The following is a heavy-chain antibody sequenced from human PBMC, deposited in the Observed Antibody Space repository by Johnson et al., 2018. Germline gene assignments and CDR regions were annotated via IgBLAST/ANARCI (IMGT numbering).Heavy chain of an antibody. V-gene: IGHV5-51*01. Sequence: EVQLVETGAEVKKPGESLKISCKGSGYSFTSYWIDWVRQTPGKGLEWMGIIYPGDSDTRYSPSFQGQVTISADKSISTAYLQWSSLKASDTAMYYCARRGSSWSKGYYYYGMEVWGQGTTVTVSS. J-gene: IGHJ6*02. D-gene: IGHD6-13*01. CDR2: IYPGDSDT. CDR1: GYSFTSYW. CDR3: ARRGSSWSKGYYYYGMEV.